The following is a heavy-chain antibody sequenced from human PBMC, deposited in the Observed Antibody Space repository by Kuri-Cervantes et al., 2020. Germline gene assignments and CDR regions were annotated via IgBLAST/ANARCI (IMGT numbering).Heavy chain of an antibody. Sequence: GESLKIHFAASGFTFSSYAMHWVRQAPGKGLEWVAVISYDGSNKYYADSVKGRFTISRDNSKNTLYLQMNSLRAEDTAVYYCASRAAAGKNYFDYWGQGTLVTVSS. CDR1: GFTFSSYA. D-gene: IGHD6-13*01. J-gene: IGHJ4*02. CDR2: ISYDGSNK. V-gene: IGHV3-30-3*01. CDR3: ASRAAAGKNYFDY.